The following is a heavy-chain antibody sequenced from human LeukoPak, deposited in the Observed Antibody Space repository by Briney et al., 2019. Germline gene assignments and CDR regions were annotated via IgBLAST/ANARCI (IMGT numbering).Heavy chain of an antibody. CDR3: ARGNGILTGYDLDY. D-gene: IGHD3-9*01. V-gene: IGHV4-59*01. CDR2: IYYSGST. Sequence: SETLSLTCTVSGGAISSYYWSWIRQPPGKGLEWIGYIYYSGSTNYNPSLKSRVTISVDTSKNQFSLKLSSVTAADTAVYYCARGNGILTGYDLDYWGQGTLVTVSS. CDR1: GGAISSYY. J-gene: IGHJ4*02.